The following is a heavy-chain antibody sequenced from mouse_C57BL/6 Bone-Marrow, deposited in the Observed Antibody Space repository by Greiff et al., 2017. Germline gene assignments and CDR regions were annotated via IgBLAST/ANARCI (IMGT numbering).Heavy chain of an antibody. CDR1: GYTFTSYG. D-gene: IGHD3-3*01. Sequence: QVQLQQSGAELARPGASVKLSCKASGYTFTSYGISWVKQRTGQGLEWIGEIYPRSGNTYYNEKFKGKATLTADKSSSTAYMELRSLTSGDSAVYFWARYGGLGHWYFDVWGTGTTVTVSS. J-gene: IGHJ1*03. CDR3: ARYGGLGHWYFDV. V-gene: IGHV1-81*01. CDR2: IYPRSGNT.